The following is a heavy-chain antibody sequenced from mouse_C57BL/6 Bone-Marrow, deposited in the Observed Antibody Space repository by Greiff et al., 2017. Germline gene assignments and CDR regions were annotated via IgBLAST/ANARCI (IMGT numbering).Heavy chain of an antibody. CDR2: INPSSGYT. CDR3: ARWTTVVGHCYFDV. CDR1: GYTFTSYT. J-gene: IGHJ1*03. Sequence: QVQLQQSGAELARPGASVKMSCKASGYTFTSYTMHWVKQRPGQGLEWIGYINPSSGYTKYNQKFKDKATLTAAKSSSTAYMQLSSLTSEDSAVYYGARWTTVVGHCYFDVWGTGTTVTVSA. V-gene: IGHV1-4*01. D-gene: IGHD1-1*01.